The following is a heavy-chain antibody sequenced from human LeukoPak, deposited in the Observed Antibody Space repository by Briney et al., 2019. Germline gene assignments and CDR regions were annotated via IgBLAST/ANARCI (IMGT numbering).Heavy chain of an antibody. Sequence: GGSLRLSCAASGFTFSDYYMSWIRQAPGEGLEWVSYISSSGSTIYYADSVKGRFTISRDNAKNSLYLQMNSLRAEDTAVYYCAREGPHYDFWSGYQEYYYYMDVWGKGTTVTVSS. CDR2: ISSSGSTI. V-gene: IGHV3-11*04. CDR3: AREGPHYDFWSGYQEYYYYMDV. J-gene: IGHJ6*03. D-gene: IGHD3-3*01. CDR1: GFTFSDYY.